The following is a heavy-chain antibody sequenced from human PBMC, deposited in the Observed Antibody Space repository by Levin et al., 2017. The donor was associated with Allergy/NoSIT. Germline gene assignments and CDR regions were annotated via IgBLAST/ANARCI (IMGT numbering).Heavy chain of an antibody. J-gene: IGHJ4*02. V-gene: IGHV3-23*01. Sequence: TGGSLRLSCAASGFTFSSYAMSWVRQAPGKGLEWVSAISGSGGSTYYADSVKGRFTISRDNSKNTLYLQMNSLRAEDTAVYYCATYPNYDFWSGYLDYWGQGTLVTVSS. CDR3: ATYPNYDFWSGYLDY. CDR2: ISGSGGST. D-gene: IGHD3-3*01. CDR1: GFTFSSYA.